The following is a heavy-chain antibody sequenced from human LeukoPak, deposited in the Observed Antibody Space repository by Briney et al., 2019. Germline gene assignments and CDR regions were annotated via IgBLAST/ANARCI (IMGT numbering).Heavy chain of an antibody. CDR1: GGSISSGSHH. Sequence: SETLSLTCTVSGGSISSGSHHWSWIRQPAGEGLEWIGRIYSSGNTNYNPSLKSRVTISVDTSKNQFSLKLSSVTAADTAIYYCARGIPVAGLFDYWGQGALVAVSS. CDR2: IYSSGNT. J-gene: IGHJ4*02. D-gene: IGHD6-19*01. CDR3: ARGIPVAGLFDY. V-gene: IGHV4-61*02.